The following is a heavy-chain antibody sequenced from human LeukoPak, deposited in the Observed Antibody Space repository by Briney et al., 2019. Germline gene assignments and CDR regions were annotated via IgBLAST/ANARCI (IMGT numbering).Heavy chain of an antibody. CDR3: ARHGSAAAREFDY. V-gene: IGHV4-39*01. Sequence: SETLSLTCTASGGSISSSSYYWGWIRQPPGKGLEWIGSIYYSGSTYYNPSLKSRVTISVDTSKNQFSLKLSSVTAADTAVYYCARHGSAAAREFDYWGQGTLVTVSS. CDR1: GGSISSSSYY. CDR2: IYYSGST. D-gene: IGHD6-13*01. J-gene: IGHJ4*02.